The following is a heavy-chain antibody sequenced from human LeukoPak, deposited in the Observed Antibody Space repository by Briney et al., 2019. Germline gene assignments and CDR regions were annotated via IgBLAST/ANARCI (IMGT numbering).Heavy chain of an antibody. CDR3: ARGYSSGRLHY. CDR1: GGSTSSDY. Sequence: SETLSLTCTVFGGSTSSDYWSWSRQPPGRGLEWIGYIYDIGSTNYNPSLKSRVTISVETSKNQFSLKLTSVTAADTAVYYCARGYSSGRLHYWGQGTLVTVSS. D-gene: IGHD6-19*01. J-gene: IGHJ4*02. CDR2: IYDIGST. V-gene: IGHV4-59*01.